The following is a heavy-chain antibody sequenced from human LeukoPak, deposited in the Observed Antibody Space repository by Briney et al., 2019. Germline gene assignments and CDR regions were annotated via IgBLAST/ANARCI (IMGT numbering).Heavy chain of an antibody. CDR2: ISGSGNSK. V-gene: IGHV3-23*01. J-gene: IGHJ4*02. CDR1: GFTFHTYA. Sequence: GGSLRLSCAASGFTFHTYALGWVRQAPGKGLEWVSVISGSGNSKYYADSVKDRFTISRDNSKNTVYLQMTNLRVEDTATYFCAKNRGGIAAARDYWGQGTLVTVSS. D-gene: IGHD6-13*01. CDR3: AKNRGGIAAARDY.